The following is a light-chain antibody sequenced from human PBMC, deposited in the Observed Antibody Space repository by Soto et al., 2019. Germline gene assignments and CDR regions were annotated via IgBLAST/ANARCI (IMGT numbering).Light chain of an antibody. CDR1: SSDVGGYNY. CDR2: EVS. J-gene: IGLJ3*02. V-gene: IGLV2-14*01. Sequence: QSALTQPASVSGSPERSITISCTGTSSDVGGYNYVSWYQQHPGKAPKLMIYEVSNRPSGVSNRFSGSKSGNTASLTISGLQAEDEADYYCSSYTSGSTWVFGGGTKLTVL. CDR3: SSYTSGSTWV.